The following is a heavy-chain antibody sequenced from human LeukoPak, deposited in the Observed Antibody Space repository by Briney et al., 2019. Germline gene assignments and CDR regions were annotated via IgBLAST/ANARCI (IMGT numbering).Heavy chain of an antibody. CDR1: GGSISSYY. CDR2: IYYSGST. J-gene: IGHJ4*02. D-gene: IGHD3-3*01. CDR3: ARHSYYDFWSGYFYFDY. V-gene: IGHV4-59*08. Sequence: SETLSLTCTVSGGSISSYYWSWLRQPPGKGLEWIGYIYYSGSTNYNPSLKSRVTISVDTSKNQFSLKLSSVTAADTAVYYCARHSYYDFWSGYFYFDYWGQGTLVTVSS.